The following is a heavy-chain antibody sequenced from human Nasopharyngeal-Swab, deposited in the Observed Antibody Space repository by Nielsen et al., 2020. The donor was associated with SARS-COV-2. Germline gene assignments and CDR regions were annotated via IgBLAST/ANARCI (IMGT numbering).Heavy chain of an antibody. CDR2: INPSGGST. CDR3: ARIEGVGATDY. J-gene: IGHJ4*02. V-gene: IGHV1-46*01. Sequence: ASVKVSCKASGYTFTSYYMHWVRQAPGQGLEWMGIINPSGGSTSYAQRFQGRVTMTRDTSTSTVYMELSSLRSEDTAVYYCARIEGVGATDYWGQGTLVTVSS. CDR1: GYTFTSYY. D-gene: IGHD1-26*01.